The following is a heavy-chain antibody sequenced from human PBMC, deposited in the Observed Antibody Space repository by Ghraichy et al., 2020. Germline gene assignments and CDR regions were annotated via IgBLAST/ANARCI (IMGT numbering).Heavy chain of an antibody. J-gene: IGHJ4*02. CDR2: ISSSSSTI. V-gene: IGHV3-48*02. Sequence: GGSLRLSCAASGFTFSSYSMNWVRQAPGKGLEWVSYISSSSSTIYYADSVKGRFTISRDNAKNSLYLQMNSLRDEDTAVYYCARGTASDYYDSSGGDYWGQGTLVTVSS. D-gene: IGHD3-22*01. CDR3: ARGTASDYYDSSGGDY. CDR1: GFTFSSYS.